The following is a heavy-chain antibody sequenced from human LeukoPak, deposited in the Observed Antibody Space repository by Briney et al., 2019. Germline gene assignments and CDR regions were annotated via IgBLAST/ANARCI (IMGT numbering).Heavy chain of an antibody. Sequence: PGGSLRLSCAASGFNFRDYYMSWIRQAPGKGLEWVSYSSGSGSTIYYADSVKGRFTISRDNAKNSLYLQMNSLRAEDTAVYYCARGHSSGWYYFDYWGQGTLVTVSS. CDR1: GFNFRDYY. V-gene: IGHV3-11*04. CDR3: ARGHSSGWYYFDY. CDR2: SSGSGSTI. D-gene: IGHD6-19*01. J-gene: IGHJ4*02.